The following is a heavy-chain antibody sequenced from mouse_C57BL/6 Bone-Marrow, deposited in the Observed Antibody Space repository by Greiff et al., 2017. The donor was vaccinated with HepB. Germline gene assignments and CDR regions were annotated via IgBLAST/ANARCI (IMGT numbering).Heavy chain of an antibody. CDR3: ARDRYYGSSYWYFDV. V-gene: IGHV3-1*01. CDR1: GYSITSGYD. CDR2: ISYSGST. Sequence: EVKLVESGPGMVKPSQSLSLTCTVTGYSITSGYDWHWIRHFPGNKLEWMGYISYSGSTNYNPSLKSRISITHDTSKNHFFLKLNSVTTEDTATYYCARDRYYGSSYWYFDVWGTGTTVTVSS. D-gene: IGHD1-1*01. J-gene: IGHJ1*03.